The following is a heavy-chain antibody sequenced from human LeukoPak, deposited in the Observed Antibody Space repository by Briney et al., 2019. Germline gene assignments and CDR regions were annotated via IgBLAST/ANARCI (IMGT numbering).Heavy chain of an antibody. V-gene: IGHV3-49*04. CDR3: SRGSGWLSVY. J-gene: IGHJ4*02. CDR2: INGGTT. CDR1: GFTFGDYL. Sequence: GGSLRLSCTASGFTFGDYLMSWVRQAPGKGLEWIGFINGGTTEYAASVKGRFTISRDDSTSIAYLQMNSLTTEDTAVYYCSRGSGWLSVYWGQGTLVTVSS. D-gene: IGHD6-19*01.